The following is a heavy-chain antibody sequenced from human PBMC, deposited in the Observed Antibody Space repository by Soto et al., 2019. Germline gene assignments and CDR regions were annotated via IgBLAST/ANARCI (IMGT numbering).Heavy chain of an antibody. Sequence: ASVKVSCKASGYTFTDYYINWVRQAPGQGLEWMGWINPNSGGTNYAQKFQGWVTMTRDTPISTAYMELSRLRSDDTAVYYCARDARGDEAPMDYWGQGTLVTVSS. CDR1: GYTFTDYY. V-gene: IGHV1-2*04. D-gene: IGHD3-10*01. J-gene: IGHJ4*02. CDR3: ARDARGDEAPMDY. CDR2: INPNSGGT.